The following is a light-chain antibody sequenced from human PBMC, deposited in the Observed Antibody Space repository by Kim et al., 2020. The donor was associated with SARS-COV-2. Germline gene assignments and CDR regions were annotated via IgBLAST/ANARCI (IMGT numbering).Light chain of an antibody. CDR3: CSYAHTITWV. J-gene: IGLJ3*02. V-gene: IGLV2-23*02. CDR1: SDVETYNL. Sequence: QSALTQPASVSGSPGQSITISCTGSDVETYNLVSWYQQHPDKAPKLVIYEVTKRPSGVSNRFSGSKSGNTASLTISGLQAEDEADYYCCSYAHTITWVFGGGTQLTVL. CDR2: EVT.